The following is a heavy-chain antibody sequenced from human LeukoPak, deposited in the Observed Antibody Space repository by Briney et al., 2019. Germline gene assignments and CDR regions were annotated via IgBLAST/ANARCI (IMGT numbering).Heavy chain of an antibody. CDR1: GFTFSDYY. CDR3: ARDYGAMIVVVRPKTPDAFDI. D-gene: IGHD3-22*01. Sequence: GGSLRLSCAASGFTFSDYYMSWIRQAPGKGLEWVANIKQDGSEKYYVDSVKGRFTISRDNAKNSLYLQMNSLRAEDTAVYYCARDYGAMIVVVRPKTPDAFDIWGQGTMVTVSS. V-gene: IGHV3-7*01. CDR2: IKQDGSEK. J-gene: IGHJ3*02.